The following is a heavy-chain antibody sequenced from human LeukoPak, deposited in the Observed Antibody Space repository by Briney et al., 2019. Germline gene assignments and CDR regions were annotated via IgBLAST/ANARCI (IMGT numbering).Heavy chain of an antibody. D-gene: IGHD3-3*01. Sequence: SETLSLTCAVYGGSFSGYYWSWIRQPPGKGLEWIGEINHSGSTNYNPSLKSRVTISVDTSKNQFSLKLSSVTAADTAVYYCARGGDYDFWSGYLLFDYWGQGTLVTVSS. CDR2: INHSGST. V-gene: IGHV4-34*01. J-gene: IGHJ4*02. CDR3: ARGGDYDFWSGYLLFDY. CDR1: GGSFSGYY.